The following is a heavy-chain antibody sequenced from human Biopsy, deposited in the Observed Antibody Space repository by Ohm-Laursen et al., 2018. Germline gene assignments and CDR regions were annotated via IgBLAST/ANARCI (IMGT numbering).Heavy chain of an antibody. D-gene: IGHD4-17*01. CDR3: AKSLGDYWEDYYYGLDA. CDR1: GVTLSGYS. CDR2: ISSSGSTI. J-gene: IGHJ6*02. Sequence: SLRLSCAASGVTLSGYSMNWVRQAPGKGLEWVSYISSSGSTIYYADSVKGRFTISRDNAKNSLYLQMNSLRAEDTAVYYCAKSLGDYWEDYYYGLDAWGQGATVTVSS. V-gene: IGHV3-48*04.